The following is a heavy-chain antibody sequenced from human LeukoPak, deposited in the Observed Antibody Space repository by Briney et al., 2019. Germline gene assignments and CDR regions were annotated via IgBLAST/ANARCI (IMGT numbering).Heavy chain of an antibody. CDR2: IYTGGST. CDR3: ARDYVDTAMASFDY. J-gene: IGHJ4*02. Sequence: SETLSLTCTVSGGSISSYYWSWIRQPAGKGLEWTGRIYTGGSTNYNPSLKSRVTILVDTSKNQSSLKRSSVTAADTAVYYCARDYVDTAMASFDYWGQGTLVTVSS. CDR1: GGSISSYY. V-gene: IGHV4-4*07. D-gene: IGHD5-18*01.